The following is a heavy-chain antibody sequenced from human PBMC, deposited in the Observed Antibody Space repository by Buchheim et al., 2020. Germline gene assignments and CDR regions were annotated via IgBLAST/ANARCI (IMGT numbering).Heavy chain of an antibody. J-gene: IGHJ4*02. CDR3: AKLGVPDFWRNYPFDY. Sequence: EVQLLESGGGLVQPGGSLRLSCAASGFTFTSYAMSWVRQAPGKGLEWVSAIRDSGGRTYYADSVEGRFTIPRDNTKDTLYLQMYGLRAEDTAIYYCAKLGVPDFWRNYPFDYWGLGTL. CDR2: IRDSGGRT. V-gene: IGHV3-23*01. CDR1: GFTFTSYA. D-gene: IGHD3-3*01.